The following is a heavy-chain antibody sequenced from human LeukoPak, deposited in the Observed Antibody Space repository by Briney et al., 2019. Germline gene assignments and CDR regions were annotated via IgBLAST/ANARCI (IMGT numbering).Heavy chain of an antibody. CDR1: GGSISSSSYY. J-gene: IGHJ6*03. D-gene: IGHD3-10*01. CDR3: ARSYGSGSYFYYYYYYYMDV. Sequence: PSETLSLTCTVSGGSISSSSYYWGWIRQPPGKGLEWIGSIYYSGSTYYNPSLKSRVTISVDTSKNQFSLKLSSVTAADTAVYYCARSYGSGSYFYYYYYYYMDVWGKGTTVTVSS. V-gene: IGHV4-39*07. CDR2: IYYSGST.